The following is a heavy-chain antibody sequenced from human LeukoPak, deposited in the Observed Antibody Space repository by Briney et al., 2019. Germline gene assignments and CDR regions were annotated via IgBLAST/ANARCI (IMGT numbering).Heavy chain of an antibody. CDR3: ASVSYSSSRGGYYYYYMDV. D-gene: IGHD6-6*01. Sequence: SETLSLTCTVSGGSISSYYWSWIRQPPGKGLEWIGYIYYSGSTNYNPSLKSRVTISVDTSKNQFSLKLSSVTAADTAVYYCASVSYSSSRGGYYYYYMDVWGKGTTVTVSS. CDR1: GGSISSYY. CDR2: IYYSGST. V-gene: IGHV4-59*01. J-gene: IGHJ6*03.